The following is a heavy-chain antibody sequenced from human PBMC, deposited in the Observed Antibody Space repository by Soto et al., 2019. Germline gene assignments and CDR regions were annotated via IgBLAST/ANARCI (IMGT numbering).Heavy chain of an antibody. V-gene: IGHV3-73*01. Sequence: SLRLSCAASGFVFKDSSIHWVRQASGKGLEWVGRIRDRAYNYATAYAASVEGRFTISRDDSDNTAYLHMSSLKTEDTAIYYCTRLISAAQDYWGQGTLVTVSS. D-gene: IGHD3-10*01. J-gene: IGHJ4*02. CDR1: GFVFKDSS. CDR2: IRDRAYNYAT. CDR3: TRLISAAQDY.